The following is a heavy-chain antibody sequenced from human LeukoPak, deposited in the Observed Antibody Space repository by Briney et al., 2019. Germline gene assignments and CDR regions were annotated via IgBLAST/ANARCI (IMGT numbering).Heavy chain of an antibody. V-gene: IGHV4-61*01. CDR3: ARRAGYTGSWYEY. CDR1: SGSVNSGSYY. D-gene: IGHD6-13*01. J-gene: IGHJ4*02. Sequence: KPSETLSLTCTVSSGSVNSGSYYWNWIRQPPGKGLEWIGYIYYSRSTNYNPSLKSRVTISVATAKNQLSLKPSSVNAADTAVYYCARRAGYTGSWYEYWGQGTLVTVSS. CDR2: IYYSRST.